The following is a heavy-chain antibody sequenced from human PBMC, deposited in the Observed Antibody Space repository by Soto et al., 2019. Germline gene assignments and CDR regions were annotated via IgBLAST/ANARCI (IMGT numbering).Heavy chain of an antibody. J-gene: IGHJ4*02. V-gene: IGHV5-51*01. CDR3: ARLGYGDLWDGCDY. D-gene: IGHD2-21*02. CDR2: IHPGDSVT. CDR1: GYRFNTYW. Sequence: GESLKISCKGSGYRFNTYWTVWVRQMPGKGLEWMGIIHPGDSVTTYSPSFEGQVTISVDKSIDTAYLQWSSLKASDTAIYYCARLGYGDLWDGCDYWGQGTLVTVSS.